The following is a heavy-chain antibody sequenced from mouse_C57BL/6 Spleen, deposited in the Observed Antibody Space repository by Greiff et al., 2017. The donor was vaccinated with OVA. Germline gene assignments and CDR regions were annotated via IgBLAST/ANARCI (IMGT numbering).Heavy chain of an antibody. Sequence: EVQLQQSGPELVKPGASVKISCKASGYSFTGYYMNWVKQSPEKSLEWIGEINPSTGGTTYNQKFKAKATLTVDKSSSTAYMQLKSLTSEDSAVYYCARNYNYALGYWGQGTTVTVSS. CDR3: ARNYNYALGY. D-gene: IGHD1-3*01. CDR1: GYSFTGYY. CDR2: INPSTGGT. J-gene: IGHJ4*01. V-gene: IGHV1-42*01.